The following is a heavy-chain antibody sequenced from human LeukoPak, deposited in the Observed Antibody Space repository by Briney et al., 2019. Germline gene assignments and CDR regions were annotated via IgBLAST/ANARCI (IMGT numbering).Heavy chain of an antibody. CDR3: ARSKGGITMIVVVNSAFDV. CDR2: INPNSGGT. J-gene: IGHJ3*01. CDR1: GYTFTGYY. D-gene: IGHD3-22*01. V-gene: IGHV1-2*02. Sequence: ASVKISCKASGYTFTGYYMHWVRQAPGQGLEGMGWINPNSGGTNYAQKFQGRVTMTRDTSISTAYMELSRLRSDDAAVYYCARSKGGITMIVVVNSAFDVWGPGTMVTVSS.